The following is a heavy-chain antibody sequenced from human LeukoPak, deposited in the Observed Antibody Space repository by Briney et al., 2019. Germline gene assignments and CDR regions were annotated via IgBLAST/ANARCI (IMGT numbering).Heavy chain of an antibody. J-gene: IGHJ4*02. Sequence: GGSLRLSCAASGFTFRAYAMTWVRQAPGKGLEWVSSITGNGGSTYYADSVKGRFTISRDNSKNTLYLQMDSLRAEDTAVYHCARDSGSYLQPTDYWGQGTLVTVSS. D-gene: IGHD1-26*01. CDR3: ARDSGSYLQPTDY. CDR1: GFTFRAYA. V-gene: IGHV3-23*01. CDR2: ITGNGGST.